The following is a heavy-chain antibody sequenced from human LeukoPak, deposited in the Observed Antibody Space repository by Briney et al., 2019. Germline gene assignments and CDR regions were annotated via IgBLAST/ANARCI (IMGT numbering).Heavy chain of an antibody. V-gene: IGHV4-34*01. CDR3: ARRIAADGTKFFDY. J-gene: IGHJ4*02. D-gene: IGHD6-13*01. Sequence: PSETLSLTCPVYGGSFSGYYWSWIRQPPGKGLEWIGEINHSGSTNYNPSLKSRVTISVDTSKNQFSLKLSSVTAADTAVYYCARRIAADGTKFFDYWGQGTLVTVSS. CDR2: INHSGST. CDR1: GGSFSGYY.